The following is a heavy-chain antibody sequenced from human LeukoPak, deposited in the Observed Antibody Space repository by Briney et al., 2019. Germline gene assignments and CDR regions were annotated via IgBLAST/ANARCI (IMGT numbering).Heavy chain of an antibody. V-gene: IGHV3-21*01. J-gene: IGHJ3*02. CDR2: ISSSSSYI. D-gene: IGHD3-22*01. CDR1: GFTFSSYS. CDR3: ARDNYYYDSSGYYFAFDI. Sequence: GGSLRLSCAASGFTFSSYSMNWVRQAPGKGLEWVSSISSSSSYIYYADSVKGRFTISKDNAKNSLYLQMNSLRAEDTAVYYCARDNYYYDSSGYYFAFDIWGQGTMVTVSS.